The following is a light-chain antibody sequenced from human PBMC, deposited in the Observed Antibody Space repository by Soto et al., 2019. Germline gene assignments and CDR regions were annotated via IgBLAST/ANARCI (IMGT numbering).Light chain of an antibody. V-gene: IGKV3-15*01. Sequence: EIVMTQSPGTLSVSPGERVTLSCRASQSVSSSLAWYQQKPGPAPRLLIFGASTRATGVPPRFSGSGSGTEFTLAISSLQSEDFAVYYCQQYINWPPTFTFGQGTKLEIK. CDR1: QSVSSS. CDR3: QQYINWPPTFT. J-gene: IGKJ2*01. CDR2: GAS.